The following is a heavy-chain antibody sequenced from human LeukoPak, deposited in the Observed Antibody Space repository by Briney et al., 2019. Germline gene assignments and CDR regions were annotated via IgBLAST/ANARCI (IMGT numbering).Heavy chain of an antibody. CDR3: ASRRRGSGSYYNGDFDY. CDR2: IYTSGST. CDR1: GGSISSGSYY. V-gene: IGHV4-61*02. D-gene: IGHD3-10*01. Sequence: PSQTLSLTCTVSGGSISSGSYYWSWIRQPAGKGLEWIGRIYTSGSTNYNPSLKSRVTISVDTSKNQFSLKLSSVTAADTAVYYCASRRRGSGSYYNGDFDYWGQGTLVTVSS. J-gene: IGHJ4*02.